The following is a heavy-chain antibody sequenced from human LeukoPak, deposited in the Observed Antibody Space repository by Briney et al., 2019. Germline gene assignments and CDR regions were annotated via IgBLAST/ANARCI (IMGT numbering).Heavy chain of an antibody. CDR1: GFTFSGYA. CDR2: IGGSGDTT. Sequence: GGSLRLSCAASGFTFSGYALAWVRQAPGKGLEWVSVIGGSGDTTRYADSVKGRFTISRDKSKTTLFLQMNSLRVEDTAVYYCASKFGESYYYYYGLDAWGQGTTVTVSS. D-gene: IGHD3-10*01. CDR3: ASKFGESYYYYYGLDA. V-gene: IGHV3-23*01. J-gene: IGHJ6*02.